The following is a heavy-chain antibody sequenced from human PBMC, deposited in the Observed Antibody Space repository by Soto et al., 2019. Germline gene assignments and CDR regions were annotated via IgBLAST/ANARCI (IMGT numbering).Heavy chain of an antibody. CDR1: GLSFTNAW. J-gene: IGHJ4*02. Sequence: EVQLVESGGGLVKPGGSLRLSCAASGLSFTNAWSWVRQAPGKGLEWVGLIKSKSDGATTDYAAPVKGRFTISIDDSKDTLYLQMNSLKTDDTAVYYCTTVLDYFITGRVCWGQGTLVTVSS. V-gene: IGHV3-15*01. D-gene: IGHD1-1*01. CDR3: TTVLDYFITGRVC. CDR2: IKSKSDGATT.